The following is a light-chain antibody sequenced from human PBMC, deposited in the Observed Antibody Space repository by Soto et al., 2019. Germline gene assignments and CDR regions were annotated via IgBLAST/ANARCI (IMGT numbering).Light chain of an antibody. CDR3: QHYSGDRAT. J-gene: IGKJ1*01. CDR1: QSVASN. V-gene: IGKV3D-15*01. Sequence: EIVRTHSPGTLSFSPGERATLSCGASQSVASNLAWYQQKPGQAPRLLIYGASTRATAIPPRFSGSGSGTEFTLTISSLRPDDFATYYCQHYSGDRATFGQGTKVDIK. CDR2: GAS.